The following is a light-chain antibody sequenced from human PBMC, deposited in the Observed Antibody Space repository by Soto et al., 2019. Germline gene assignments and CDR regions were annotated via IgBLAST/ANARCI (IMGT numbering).Light chain of an antibody. V-gene: IGLV3-21*04. J-gene: IGLJ1*01. CDR2: YDS. CDR1: NIGDKR. Sequence: SYELTQPPSVSVAPEKTTTITCGGNNIGDKRVHWYRQKSGQAPVLLISYDSDRPSGIPERFSGSNSGNTATLIISRVEAGDEADYYCQVWDIMTDNYVFGGGTKLTVL. CDR3: QVWDIMTDNYV.